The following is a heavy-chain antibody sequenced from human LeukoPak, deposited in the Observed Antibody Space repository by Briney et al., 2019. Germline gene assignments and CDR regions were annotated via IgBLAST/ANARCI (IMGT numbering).Heavy chain of an antibody. CDR1: SDSISSYY. CDR3: ARTLVSTGGMA. J-gene: IGHJ5*02. V-gene: IGHV4-59*01. CDR2: IYYSGTT. D-gene: IGHD5/OR15-5a*01. Sequence: SETLSLTCTVSSDSISSYYWSWIRQPPGKGLEWIGYIYYSGTTKYNPSLKSRVTISIDTSKNQFSLKLSSVTAADTAVYYCARTLVSTGGMAWGQGTLVTVSS.